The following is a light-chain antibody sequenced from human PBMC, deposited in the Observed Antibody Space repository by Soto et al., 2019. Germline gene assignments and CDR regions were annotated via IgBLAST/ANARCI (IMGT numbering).Light chain of an antibody. CDR2: GAS. J-gene: IGKJ1*01. CDR1: QSVTSNY. Sequence: EIVLTQSPGTLSLSPGERATLSCRASQSVTSNYVAWYQQKPGQAPRLLIYGASSRATGIPDRISGSGSGTDFTLTISRLEPEDFAVYYCQQYGGSPQTFGQGTKVDIK. V-gene: IGKV3-20*01. CDR3: QQYGGSPQT.